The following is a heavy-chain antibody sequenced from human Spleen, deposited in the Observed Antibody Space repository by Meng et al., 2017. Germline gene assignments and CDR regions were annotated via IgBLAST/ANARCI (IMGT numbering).Heavy chain of an antibody. J-gene: IGHJ4*02. V-gene: IGHV3-48*03. CDR1: GFTFSSYE. D-gene: IGHD6-19*01. CDR3: AREGGYRVAGTEFDY. CDR2: ISSSGSTI. Sequence: LSLTCAASGFTFSSYEMNWVRQAPGKGLEWISYISSSGSTIYYADSVKGRFTVSRDNAKNSLYLQMDSLRVEDTAVFYCAREGGYRVAGTEFDYWGQGTPVTVSS.